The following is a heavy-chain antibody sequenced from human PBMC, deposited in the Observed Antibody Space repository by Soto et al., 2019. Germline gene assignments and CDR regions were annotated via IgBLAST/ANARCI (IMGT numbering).Heavy chain of an antibody. D-gene: IGHD3-10*01. Sequence: QVQLQESGPGLVKPSGTLSLTCTVSGDSISDSNCWTWVRQPPGKGLEWIAEVYHSGRANYNPSLRSRVTMSAATLKNPFNLRLSCVTAAATAVYYCAKTMGSGSDMPFWGQGTLVAVS. CDR2: VYHSGRA. V-gene: IGHV4-4*02. CDR3: AKTMGSGSDMPF. CDR1: GDSISDSNC. J-gene: IGHJ4*02.